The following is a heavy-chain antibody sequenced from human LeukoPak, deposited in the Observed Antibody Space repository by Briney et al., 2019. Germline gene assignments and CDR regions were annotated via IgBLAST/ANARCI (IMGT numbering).Heavy chain of an antibody. J-gene: IGHJ5*02. D-gene: IGHD3-22*01. V-gene: IGHV3-11*04. Sequence: GGSLRLSCAASGFTFSDYYMSWIRQAPGKGLEWVSYISTRGDTIYYAYSVKGRFTISRDNAKNSLYLQMNSLRAEDTAVYYCTRDNIVGGFDPWGQGTLVTVSS. CDR3: TRDNIVGGFDP. CDR1: GFTFSDYY. CDR2: ISTRGDTI.